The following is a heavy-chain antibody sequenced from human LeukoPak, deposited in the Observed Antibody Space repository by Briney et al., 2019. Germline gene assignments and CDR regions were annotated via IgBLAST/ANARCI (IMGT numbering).Heavy chain of an antibody. CDR1: GFTFSSYW. D-gene: IGHD6-13*01. CDR2: IKQDGSEK. CDR3: ARVYSWSLDY. J-gene: IGHJ4*02. V-gene: IGHV3-7*03. Sequence: PRGSRRPSCAPPGFTFSSYWMSWVRQAPGKGLEWVANIKQDGSEKNYVDSLKGRFTISRDNAKNSLYLQMNSLRAEDTAVYYCARVYSWSLDYWGQGTLVTVSS.